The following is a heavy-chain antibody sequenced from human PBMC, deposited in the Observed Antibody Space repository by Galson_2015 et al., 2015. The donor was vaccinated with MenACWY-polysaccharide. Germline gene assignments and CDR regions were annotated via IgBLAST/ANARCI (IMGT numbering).Heavy chain of an antibody. V-gene: IGHV3-23*01. CDR1: GFTFSSYA. CDR2: VSASGGST. Sequence: SLRLSCAASGFTFSSYAMSWVRQAPGKGLEWVSGVSASGGSTVYTDSAKGRFTMSRDNSKRSLYLQMNSLRAEDTAVYYCAKDTGPGEYAYSWGTFDIWGQGTLVIVSS. D-gene: IGHD3-10*01. CDR3: AKDTGPGEYAYSWGTFDI. J-gene: IGHJ3*02.